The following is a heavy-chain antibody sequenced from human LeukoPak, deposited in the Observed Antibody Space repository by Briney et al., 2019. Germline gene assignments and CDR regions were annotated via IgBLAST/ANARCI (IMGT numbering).Heavy chain of an antibody. Sequence: GASVKVSCKVSGYTLTELSMHWVRQAPGKGLEWMGGFDPEDGETIYAQKFQGRVTMTRNTSISTAYMELSSLRSEDTAVYYCARGGVGVFDYWGQGTLVTVSS. CDR3: ARGGVGVFDY. CDR2: FDPEDGET. J-gene: IGHJ4*02. V-gene: IGHV1-24*01. D-gene: IGHD2-15*01. CDR1: GYTLTELS.